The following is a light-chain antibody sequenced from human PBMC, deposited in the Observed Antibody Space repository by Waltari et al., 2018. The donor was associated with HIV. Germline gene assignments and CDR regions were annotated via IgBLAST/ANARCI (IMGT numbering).Light chain of an antibody. J-gene: IGLJ3*02. CDR1: VLPKQY. CDR3: QSAESTGIGV. V-gene: IGLV3-25*03. CDR2: KDS. Sequence: QTARITCSRDVLPKQYAYWYQQMPGQAPMLVIYKDSERPSGIPERFSASSSGTTVTLTISGVQAEDEADYYCQSAESTGIGVFGGGTKLTVL.